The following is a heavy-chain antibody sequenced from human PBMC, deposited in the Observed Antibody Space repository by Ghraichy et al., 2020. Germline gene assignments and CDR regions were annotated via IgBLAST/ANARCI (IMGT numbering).Heavy chain of an antibody. CDR1: GFTFSSYN. D-gene: IGHD4-23*01. CDR2: ITSSSSSI. Sequence: GALRLSCVGSGFTFSSYNLNWVRQSPGKGLEWVSYITSSSSSIFYADSVKGRFTISRDNAQNSLYLQMNSLRDEDTAVYYCARASTVVRFYYYDGMDVWGQGTTVTVSS. V-gene: IGHV3-48*02. J-gene: IGHJ6*02. CDR3: ARASTVVRFYYYDGMDV.